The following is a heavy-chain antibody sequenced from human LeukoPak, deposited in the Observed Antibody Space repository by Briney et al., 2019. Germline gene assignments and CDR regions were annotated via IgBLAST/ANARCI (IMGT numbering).Heavy chain of an antibody. D-gene: IGHD3-10*01. Sequence: SETLSLTCAVYGGSFSGYYWSWIRQPPGKGLEWIGEINHSGSTNYNPSLKSRVTISVGTSKNQFSLKLSSVTAADTAVYYCARGGSVLLWFGEFDYFDYWGQGTLVTVSS. V-gene: IGHV4-34*01. J-gene: IGHJ4*02. CDR2: INHSGST. CDR3: ARGGSVLLWFGEFDYFDY. CDR1: GGSFSGYY.